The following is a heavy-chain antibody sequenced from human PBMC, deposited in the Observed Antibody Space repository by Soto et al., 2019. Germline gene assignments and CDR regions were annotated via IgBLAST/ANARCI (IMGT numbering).Heavy chain of an antibody. D-gene: IGHD6-6*01. CDR3: ARGTSSSIWTPSGYGMDV. J-gene: IGHJ6*02. Sequence: SETLSLTCAVYGGSLSDYYWSWIRQSPGKGLEWIGEIHPSGSTNYNPSLKSRVTISVDTSKNQFSLKLSSVTAADTAVYYCARGTSSSIWTPSGYGMDVWGQGTTVTVSS. V-gene: IGHV4-34*01. CDR2: IHPSGST. CDR1: GGSLSDYY.